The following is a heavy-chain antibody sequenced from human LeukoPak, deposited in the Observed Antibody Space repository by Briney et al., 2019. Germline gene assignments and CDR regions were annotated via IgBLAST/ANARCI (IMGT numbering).Heavy chain of an antibody. V-gene: IGHV4-59*08. Sequence: SETLSLTCTVSGGSISSHYWSWIRQPPGKGLEWIGYIYYSGSTNYNPSLKSRVTISVDTSKNQFSLKLSSVTAADTAVYYCARHSTAGKNYFDYWGQGTLVTVSS. CDR3: ARHSTAGKNYFDY. J-gene: IGHJ4*02. CDR1: GGSISSHY. D-gene: IGHD3-10*01. CDR2: IYYSGST.